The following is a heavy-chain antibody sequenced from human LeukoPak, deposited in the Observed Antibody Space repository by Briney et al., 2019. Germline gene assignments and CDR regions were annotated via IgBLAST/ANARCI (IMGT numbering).Heavy chain of an antibody. J-gene: IGHJ6*03. CDR3: ARDRAAAGLVYYYYYMDV. V-gene: IGHV1-18*04. Sequence: PVASVKVSYKASGYTFTSYYMHWVRQAPGQGLEWMGWISAYNGNTNYAQKLQGRVTMTTDTSTSTAYMELRSLRSDDTAVYYCARDRAAAGLVYYYYYMDVWGKGTTVTVSS. D-gene: IGHD6-13*01. CDR2: ISAYNGNT. CDR1: GYTFTSYY.